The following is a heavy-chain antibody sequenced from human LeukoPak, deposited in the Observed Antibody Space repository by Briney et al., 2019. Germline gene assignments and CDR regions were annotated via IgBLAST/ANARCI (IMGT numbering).Heavy chain of an antibody. D-gene: IGHD4-17*01. V-gene: IGHV5-10-1*01. CDR2: IDPSDSYT. Sequence: GESLQISCKGSGYSFTSYWISWVRQMPGKGLEWMGRIDPSDSYTNYSPSFQGHVTISADKSISTAYLQWSSLKASDTAMYYCARFPFMTTVTTVYYYGMDVWGQGTTVTVS. CDR3: ARFPFMTTVTTVYYYGMDV. J-gene: IGHJ6*02. CDR1: GYSFTSYW.